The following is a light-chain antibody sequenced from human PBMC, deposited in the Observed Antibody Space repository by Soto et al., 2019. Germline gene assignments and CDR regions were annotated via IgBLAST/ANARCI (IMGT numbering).Light chain of an antibody. Sequence: EIVMTHSPDTLYVSPWEVATLSCRASQSVRTKLAWYQQKAGQAPRLLIYGASTRATGIPDRFSGSGSGTEFTLTISSLQSEDFAVYYCQRYNRWPLAFGGGTKVDIK. CDR3: QRYNRWPLA. CDR1: QSVRTK. V-gene: IGKV3-15*01. J-gene: IGKJ4*01. CDR2: GAS.